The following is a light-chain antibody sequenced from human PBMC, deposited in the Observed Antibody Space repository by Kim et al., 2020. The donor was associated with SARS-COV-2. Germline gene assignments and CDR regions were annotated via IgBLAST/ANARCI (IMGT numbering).Light chain of an antibody. CDR3: QQYSIFPWT. CDR2: DDS. CDR1: QSISGW. V-gene: IGKV1-5*01. J-gene: IGKJ1*01. Sequence: ASVGDRVTITCRASQSISGWLAWYQQKPGKAPKLLIYDDSNLQSGVPSRFSGSESGTEFTLTISSLQPDDFATYYCQQYSIFPWTFGQGTKVDIK.